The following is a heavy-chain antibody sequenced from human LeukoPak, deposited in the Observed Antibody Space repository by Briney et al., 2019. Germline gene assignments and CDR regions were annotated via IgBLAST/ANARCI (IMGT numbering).Heavy chain of an antibody. CDR3: ARGAYCSGGSCSPLRYYMDV. J-gene: IGHJ6*03. CDR2: INHSGST. V-gene: IGHV4-34*01. D-gene: IGHD2-15*01. CDR1: GGSFSGYY. Sequence: SETLSLTCAVYGGSFSGYYWSWIRQPPGKGLEWIGEINHSGSTNYNPSLKSRVTISVDTSKSQFSLKLSSVTAADTAVCYCARGAYCSGGSCSPLRYYMDVWGKGTTVTVSS.